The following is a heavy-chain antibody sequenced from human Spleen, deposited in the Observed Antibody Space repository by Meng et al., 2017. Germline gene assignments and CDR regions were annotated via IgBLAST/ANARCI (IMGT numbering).Heavy chain of an antibody. V-gene: IGHV3-23*01. D-gene: IGHD4-23*01. CDR3: AKDQSNGGNSFVDY. J-gene: IGHJ4*02. Sequence: GGSLRLSCAASGFTFSSYAMSWVRQAPGKGLEWVSAISGSGISTYYADSVKGRFTISRDNSKNTLYLQMNSLRAEDTAVYYCAKDQSNGGNSFVDYWGQGTLVTVSS. CDR2: ISGSGIST. CDR1: GFTFSSYA.